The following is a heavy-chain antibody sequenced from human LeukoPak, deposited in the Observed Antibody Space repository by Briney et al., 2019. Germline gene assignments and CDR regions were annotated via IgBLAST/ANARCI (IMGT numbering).Heavy chain of an antibody. CDR3: ARVLWWSSSYFDY. Sequence: SETLSLTCAVYGGSFSGYYWSWIRQPPRKGLEWIGEINHSGSTNYNPSLKSRVTISVDTSKNQFSLKLSSVTAADTALYYCARVLWWSSSYFDYWGQGTLVTVSS. V-gene: IGHV4-34*01. CDR2: INHSGST. D-gene: IGHD2-8*02. J-gene: IGHJ4*02. CDR1: GGSFSGYY.